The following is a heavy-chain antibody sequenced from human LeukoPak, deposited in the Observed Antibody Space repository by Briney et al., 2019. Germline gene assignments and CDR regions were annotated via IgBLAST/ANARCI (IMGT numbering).Heavy chain of an antibody. V-gene: IGHV1-69*01. Sequence: GSSVKVSCKASGGTFSSYAISWVRQAPGQGLEWMGGIIPIFGTANYAQKFQGRVTITADESTSTAYMELSSLRSEDTAVYYCARAHTMPPYYYYYGMDVWGQGTTVTASS. CDR2: IIPIFGTA. D-gene: IGHD2-2*01. CDR3: ARAHTMPPYYYYYGMDV. J-gene: IGHJ6*02. CDR1: GGTFSSYA.